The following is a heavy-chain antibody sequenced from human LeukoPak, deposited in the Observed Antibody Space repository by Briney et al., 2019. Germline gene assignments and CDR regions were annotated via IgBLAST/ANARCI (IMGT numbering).Heavy chain of an antibody. D-gene: IGHD3-22*01. Sequence: GGSLRLSCAASGFTFSSYDMNWVRQAPGKGLEWVSDISSGSRNINYADSVKGRFTVSRDNAKNSLYLQMNSLRAEDTAVYYCAREYYYDSSGYYSWFDPWGQGTLVTVSS. CDR3: AREYYYDSSGYYSWFDP. V-gene: IGHV3-48*01. J-gene: IGHJ5*02. CDR2: ISSGSRNI. CDR1: GFTFSSYD.